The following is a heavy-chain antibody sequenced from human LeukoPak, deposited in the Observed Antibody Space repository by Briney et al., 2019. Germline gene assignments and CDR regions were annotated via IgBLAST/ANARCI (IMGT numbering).Heavy chain of an antibody. V-gene: IGHV3-23*01. CDR2: ISGRGGST. D-gene: IGHD2-2*01. J-gene: IGHJ6*03. Sequence: GGSLRLFCAASGFTFSSYAMSWVRQAPGKGLEWVSGISGRGGSTYSADYLKGRFTISRDNSKNTLYLQMNNLRAEDTAEYYCAKGGYCGGTSCYFYYMDVWGKGTTVTVSS. CDR3: AKGGYCGGTSCYFYYMDV. CDR1: GFTFSSYA.